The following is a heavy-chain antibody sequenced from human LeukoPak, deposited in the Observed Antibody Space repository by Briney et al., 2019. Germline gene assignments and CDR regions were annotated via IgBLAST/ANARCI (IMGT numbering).Heavy chain of an antibody. V-gene: IGHV4-4*07. CDR2: IYTSGST. Sequence: SETLSLTCTVSGGSISSYYWSWIRQPAGKGLEWIGRIYTSGSTNYNPSLKSRVTMSVDTSKNQFSLKLSSVTAADTAVYYCARRRGITMVRGGRGYYYYYMDVWGKGTTVTVSS. CDR3: ARRRGITMVRGGRGYYYYYMDV. D-gene: IGHD3-10*01. J-gene: IGHJ6*03. CDR1: GGSISSYY.